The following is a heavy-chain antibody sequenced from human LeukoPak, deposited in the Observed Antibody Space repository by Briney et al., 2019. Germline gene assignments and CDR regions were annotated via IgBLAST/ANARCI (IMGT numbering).Heavy chain of an antibody. CDR2: ISSSGSTI. Sequence: GGSLRLSCAASGFTFSDYYMNWIRQAPGKGLEWVSYISSSGSTIYYADSVKGRFTISRDDAKNSLYLQMNSLRAEDTAVYYCARQYSYGSRAFDYWGQGTLVTVSS. CDR1: GFTFSDYY. V-gene: IGHV3-11*01. J-gene: IGHJ4*02. D-gene: IGHD5-18*01. CDR3: ARQYSYGSRAFDY.